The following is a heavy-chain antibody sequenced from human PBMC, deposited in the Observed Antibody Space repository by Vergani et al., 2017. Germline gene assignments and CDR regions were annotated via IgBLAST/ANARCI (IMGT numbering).Heavy chain of an antibody. J-gene: IGHJ4*02. D-gene: IGHD3-10*01. CDR1: GYTFTGYY. CDR2: INPNSGGT. V-gene: IGHV1-2*02. CDR3: ARAFTGFGELPSPGD. Sequence: QVQLVQSGAEVKKPGASVKVSCKASGYTFTGYYMHWVRQAPGQGLEWMGWINPNSGGTNYAQKFQGRVTMTRDTSISTAYMELSRLRSDDTAVYYCARAFTGFGELPSPGDWGQGTLVTVSS.